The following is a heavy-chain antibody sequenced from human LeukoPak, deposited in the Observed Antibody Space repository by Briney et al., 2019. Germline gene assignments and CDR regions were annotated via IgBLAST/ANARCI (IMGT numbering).Heavy chain of an antibody. D-gene: IGHD3-9*01. J-gene: IGHJ4*02. Sequence: SETLSLTCTVSGGSISSSSYYWGWIRQPPGKGLEWIGSIYYSGSTYYNPSLKSRVTISVDTSKNQFSLKLSSVTAADTAVYYCARRVPWFLTGRRFDYWGQGTLVTVSS. CDR1: GGSISSSSYY. CDR2: IYYSGST. CDR3: ARRVPWFLTGRRFDY. V-gene: IGHV4-39*07.